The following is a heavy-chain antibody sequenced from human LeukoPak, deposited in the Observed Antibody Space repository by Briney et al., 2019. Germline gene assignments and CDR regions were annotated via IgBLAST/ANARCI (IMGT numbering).Heavy chain of an antibody. CDR3: ASDYYDSSGYYYFDY. CDR2: INTDGSKT. J-gene: IGHJ4*02. CDR1: GFTFSSAW. D-gene: IGHD3-22*01. Sequence: GGSLGLSCAASGFTFSSAWMHWVRQAPGKGLVWVSLINTDGSKTNYADSVKGRFTISRDNAKNTLYLQMNSLRVEDTAVYYCASDYYDSSGYYYFDYWGQGTLVTVSS. V-gene: IGHV3-74*01.